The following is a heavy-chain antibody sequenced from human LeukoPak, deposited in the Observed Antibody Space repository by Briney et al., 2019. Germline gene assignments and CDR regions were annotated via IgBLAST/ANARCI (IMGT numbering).Heavy chain of an antibody. J-gene: IGHJ5*02. CDR1: GYTFTSYG. Sequence: ASVKVSCKASGYTFTSYGISWVRQAPGQGLEWMGWISAYNGNTNYAQKLQGRVTMTTDTSTSTAYMELRSLRSDDTAVYYCARDTSHCSSTSCYTADWFDPWGQGTLVTVSS. D-gene: IGHD2-2*02. V-gene: IGHV1-18*01. CDR3: ARDTSHCSSTSCYTADWFDP. CDR2: ISAYNGNT.